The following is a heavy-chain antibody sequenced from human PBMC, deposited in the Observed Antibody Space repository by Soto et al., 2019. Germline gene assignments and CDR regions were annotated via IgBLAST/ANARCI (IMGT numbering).Heavy chain of an antibody. D-gene: IGHD4-17*01. CDR3: ARDKRAYGDRDAFDI. V-gene: IGHV1-69*10. J-gene: IGHJ3*02. CDR2: INPGIGNT. CDR1: GGTFSSYA. Sequence: GASVKVSCKASGGTFSSYAISWSRQAPGQGLEWMGGINPGIGNTNYAQKFQGRVTITRDTSASTAYMELSSLRSEDTAVYYCARDKRAYGDRDAFDIWGQGTMVTVSS.